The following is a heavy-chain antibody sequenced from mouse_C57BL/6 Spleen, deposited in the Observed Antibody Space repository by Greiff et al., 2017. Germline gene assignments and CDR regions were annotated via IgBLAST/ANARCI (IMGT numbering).Heavy chain of an antibody. D-gene: IGHD1-1*01. CDR3: ARTGSSPAWFAY. Sequence: QVQLQQSGPGLVQPSQSLSITCTVSGFSLTSYGVHWVRQSPGKGLEWLGVIWRGGSTDYNAAFISRLSISKDNSKSQVFFKMNSLQADDTAIYYCARTGSSPAWFAYWGQGTLGTVSA. CDR2: IWRGGST. V-gene: IGHV2-2*01. J-gene: IGHJ3*01. CDR1: GFSLTSYG.